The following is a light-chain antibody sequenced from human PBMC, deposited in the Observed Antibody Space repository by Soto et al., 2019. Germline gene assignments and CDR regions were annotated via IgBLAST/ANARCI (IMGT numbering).Light chain of an antibody. V-gene: IGLV5-45*01. CDR3: VTWHSSAWV. J-gene: IGLJ3*02. Sequence: QPVLTQPASLSASPGASASLTCTLRSGINVGTYRIYWYQQKPGSPPQYLLRYKSDSDKQQGSGVPSRFSGSKDASANAGILLISGLQSEDEADYYCVTWHSSAWVFGGGTKVTVL. CDR2: YKSDSDK. CDR1: SGINVGTYR.